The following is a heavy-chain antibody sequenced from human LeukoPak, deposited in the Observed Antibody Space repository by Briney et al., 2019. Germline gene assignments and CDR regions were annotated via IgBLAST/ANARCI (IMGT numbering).Heavy chain of an antibody. D-gene: IGHD2-21*01. V-gene: IGHV3-9*01. CDR3: AKDAGAIYWYFDL. CDR2: ISWNSGSI. CDR1: GFTFDDYA. J-gene: IGHJ2*01. Sequence: GRSLRLSCAASGFTFDDYAMHWVRQAPGKGLEWVSGISWNSGSIGYADSVKGRFTISRDNAKNSLYLQMNSLRAEDTALYYCAKDAGAIYWYFDLWGRGTLVTVSS.